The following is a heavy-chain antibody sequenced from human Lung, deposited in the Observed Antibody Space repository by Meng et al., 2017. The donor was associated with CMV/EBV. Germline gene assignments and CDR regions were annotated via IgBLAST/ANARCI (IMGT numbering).Heavy chain of an antibody. V-gene: IGHV3-48*04. Sequence: GGSLRLXCAASGFTFSDYTMNWVRQAPGKGLEWVSFINSSSTTIYYADSVKGRFTISRDNAKNSLFLQMNSLRAEDTAVYFCARSGIGSSPLNSFDYWGQGXLVTVSS. J-gene: IGHJ4*02. D-gene: IGHD6-6*01. CDR2: INSSSTTI. CDR1: GFTFSDYT. CDR3: ARSGIGSSPLNSFDY.